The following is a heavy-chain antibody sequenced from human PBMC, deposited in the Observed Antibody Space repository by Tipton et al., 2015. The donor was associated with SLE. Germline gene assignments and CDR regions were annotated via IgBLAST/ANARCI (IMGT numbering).Heavy chain of an antibody. J-gene: IGHJ5*02. CDR3: ARWVKKLGNNWFDP. Sequence: SGAEVKVSCKASGYTFTSYGISWVRQAPGQGLERMGWISAYNGNTNYAQKLQGRVTMTTDTSTSTAYMELRSLRSDDTAVYYCARWVKKLGNNWFDPWGQGTLVTVSS. CDR1: GYTFTSYG. D-gene: IGHD7-27*01. CDR2: ISAYNGNT. V-gene: IGHV1-18*01.